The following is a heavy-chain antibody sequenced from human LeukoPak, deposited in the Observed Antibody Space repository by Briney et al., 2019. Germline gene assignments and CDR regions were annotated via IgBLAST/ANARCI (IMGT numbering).Heavy chain of an antibody. D-gene: IGHD3-10*01. V-gene: IGHV3-66*01. CDR3: ASGWFGELTLGY. J-gene: IGHJ4*02. Sequence: PGGSVRLSCAASGFTVSSNYMSWVRQAPGKGLEWVSVIYSGGSTYYADSVKGRFTISRDNSKNTLYLQMNSLRAEDTAVYYCASGWFGELTLGYWGQGTLVTVSS. CDR1: GFTVSSNY. CDR2: IYSGGST.